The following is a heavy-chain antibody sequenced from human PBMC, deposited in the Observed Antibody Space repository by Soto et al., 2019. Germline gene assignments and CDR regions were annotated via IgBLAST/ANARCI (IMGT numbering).Heavy chain of an antibody. V-gene: IGHV6-1*01. J-gene: IGHJ3*02. CDR1: GDSVSSNSAA. Sequence: SQTLSLTCAISGDSVSSNSAAWNWIRRSPSRGLEWLGRTYYRSKWYNDYAVSVKSRITINPDTSKNQFSLQLKSVTPEDTAVYYCARLESPGYSSGWRAFDIWGQGPMVTVSS. CDR2: TYYRSKWYN. CDR3: ARLESPGYSSGWRAFDI. D-gene: IGHD6-19*01.